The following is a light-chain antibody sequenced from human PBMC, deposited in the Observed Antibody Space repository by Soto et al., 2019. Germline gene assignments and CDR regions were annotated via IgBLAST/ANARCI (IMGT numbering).Light chain of an antibody. CDR3: YSYAGRDSLNV. V-gene: IGLV2-11*02. J-gene: IGLJ1*01. Sequence: QSVLTQPASVSGSPGQSITISCTGTSSDVGGYNYVSWYQQHPGKVPKLILYDVSKRPSVVPDRFSGSKSGNSASLTISGLQAEDEADYYCYSYAGRDSLNVLGSGTKVTVL. CDR2: DVS. CDR1: SSDVGGYNY.